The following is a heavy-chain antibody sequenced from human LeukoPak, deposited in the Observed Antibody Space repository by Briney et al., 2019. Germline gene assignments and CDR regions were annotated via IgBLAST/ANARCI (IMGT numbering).Heavy chain of an antibody. CDR1: GGTFSSYA. Sequence: ASVKVSCKASGGTFSSYAISWVRQAPGQGLEWMGGIIPIFGTANYAQKFQGGVTITADKSTSTAYMELSSLRSEDTAVYYCARGSQSGYYNLWGQGTLVTVSS. CDR3: ARGSQSGYYNL. J-gene: IGHJ4*02. CDR2: IIPIFGTA. V-gene: IGHV1-69*06. D-gene: IGHD3-3*01.